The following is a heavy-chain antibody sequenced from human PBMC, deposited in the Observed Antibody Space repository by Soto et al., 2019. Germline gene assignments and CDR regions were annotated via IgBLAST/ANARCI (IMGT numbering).Heavy chain of an antibody. CDR3: ARHGGRCWSLIGY. CDR1: GGSISSSSYY. V-gene: IGHV4-39*01. Sequence: QLQLQESGPGLVKPSETLSLTCTVSGGSISSSSYYWGWIRQPPGKGLEWIGSIYYSGSTYYNPSLKSQATXPXDXXKNQFSLKPSSVNAADTAVYYCARHGGRCWSLIGYWGQGTLVTVSS. J-gene: IGHJ4*02. CDR2: IYYSGST. D-gene: IGHD3-3*01.